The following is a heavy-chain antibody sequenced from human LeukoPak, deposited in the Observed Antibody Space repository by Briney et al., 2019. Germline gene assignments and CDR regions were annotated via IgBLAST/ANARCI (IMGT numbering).Heavy chain of an antibody. CDR1: GYTFTSYA. CDR2: INPNSGGT. CDR3: ARVLITFGGVIVPPLDY. Sequence: ASVKVSCKASGYTFTSYAMNWVRQAPGQGLEWMGWINPNSGGTNYAQKFQGRVTMTRDTSISTAYMELSRLRSDDTAVYYCARVLITFGGVIVPPLDYWGQGTLVTVSS. J-gene: IGHJ4*02. D-gene: IGHD3-16*02. V-gene: IGHV1-2*02.